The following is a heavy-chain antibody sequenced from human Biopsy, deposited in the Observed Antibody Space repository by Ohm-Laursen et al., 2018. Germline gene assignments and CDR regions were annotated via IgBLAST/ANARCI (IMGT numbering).Heavy chain of an antibody. D-gene: IGHD3-9*01. CDR1: GGTFSNYG. J-gene: IGHJ1*01. CDR3: ATKLTGYFHH. CDR2: DIPILGTG. Sequence: ASVKVSCKSPGGTFSNYGVNWVRQAPGQGLEWLGGDIPILGTGNYAQKFQDRVTVAADTSTSTATMELRSLRSDDTAVYYCATKLTGYFHHWGQGTLVIVSS. V-gene: IGHV1-69*06.